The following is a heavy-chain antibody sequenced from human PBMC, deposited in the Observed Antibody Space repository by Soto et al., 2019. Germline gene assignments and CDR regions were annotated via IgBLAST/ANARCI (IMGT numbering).Heavy chain of an antibody. CDR2: IWYDGSNK. D-gene: IGHD6-6*01. Sequence: PGGSLRLSWAASGFIFRSYGIHWGRQVPGKGLEWVTIIWYDGSNKYYADSVKGRFTISRDNSKNTLYLEMNSLRAEDTAMYYCAREGIIAAGREGQLDHWGQGTLVTVSS. CDR1: GFIFRSYG. CDR3: AREGIIAAGREGQLDH. V-gene: IGHV3-33*01. J-gene: IGHJ5*02.